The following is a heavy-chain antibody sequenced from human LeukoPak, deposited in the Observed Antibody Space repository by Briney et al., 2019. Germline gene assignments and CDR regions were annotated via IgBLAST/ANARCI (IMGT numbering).Heavy chain of an antibody. D-gene: IGHD2-2*01. J-gene: IGHJ4*02. Sequence: GGSLRLSCAASGFTFSSHWMHWVRQAPGKGLVWVSRINTDGSTTNYADSVKGQFTISRDNAKNTLYLQMDSLRAEGTAVYDCASSSSSGCESGGQGTLVTVSS. V-gene: IGHV3-74*01. CDR1: GFTFSSHW. CDR2: INTDGSTT. CDR3: ASSSSSGCES.